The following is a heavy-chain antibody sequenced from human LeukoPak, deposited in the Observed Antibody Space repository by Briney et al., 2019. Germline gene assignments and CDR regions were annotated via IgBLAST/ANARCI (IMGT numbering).Heavy chain of an antibody. Sequence: ASVKVSCKASGYTFTSYGITWVRQAPGQGLEWMGWISAYNGDTNYAQKLQGRVTMTTDTSTSTAYMELRSLRSEDTAVYYCARAYYHDSSDYHWAPDYWGQGTLVTVSS. CDR2: ISAYNGDT. D-gene: IGHD3-22*01. CDR3: ARAYYHDSSDYHWAPDY. CDR1: GYTFTSYG. V-gene: IGHV1-18*01. J-gene: IGHJ4*02.